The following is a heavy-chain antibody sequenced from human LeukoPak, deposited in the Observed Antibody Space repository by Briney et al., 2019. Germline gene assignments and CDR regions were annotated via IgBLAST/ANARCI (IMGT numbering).Heavy chain of an antibody. CDR1: GFIFSNYW. CDR2: IKQDGSEK. V-gene: IGHV3-7*01. Sequence: GGSLRLPCAASGFIFSNYWMSWVRQAPGKGLEWVANIKQDGSEKHYVDSVKGRFTISRDNAENSLYLQMNRLGVEDTAVYYCARGGVAVAGILSYWGQGTLVTVSS. D-gene: IGHD6-19*01. CDR3: ARGGVAVAGILSY. J-gene: IGHJ4*02.